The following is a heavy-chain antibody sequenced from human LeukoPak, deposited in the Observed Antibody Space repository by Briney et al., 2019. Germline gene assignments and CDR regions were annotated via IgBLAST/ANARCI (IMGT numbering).Heavy chain of an antibody. CDR1: GFTFSSYT. Sequence: TGGSLRLSCAASGFTFSSYTLHWVRQAPGKGLEWVAVLSFDGTITYYADSVKGRFTTSRDNSKNTLYLQLNSLRAEDTAVYYCARDSTYYYDSGSSGPHYFGYWGQGTLVTVSS. D-gene: IGHD3-10*01. V-gene: IGHV3-30*04. J-gene: IGHJ4*02. CDR2: LSFDGTIT. CDR3: ARDSTYYYDSGSSGPHYFGY.